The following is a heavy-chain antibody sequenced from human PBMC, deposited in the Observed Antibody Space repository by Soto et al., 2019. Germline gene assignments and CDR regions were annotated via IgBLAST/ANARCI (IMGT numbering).Heavy chain of an antibody. CDR2: ISGSGGST. D-gene: IGHD2-21*01. CDR1: GFTFNIYA. CDR3: AKHYCGSGTTCFDAFDF. J-gene: IGHJ3*01. V-gene: IGHV3-23*01. Sequence: PVGSLRLSCAASGFTFNIYAMSWVRQVPGKGLQWVSAISGSGGSTYYPASVQGRFSISRDNSNNTLFLQMSGLRADDTAVYYCAKHYCGSGTTCFDAFDFWGQGTMVTVSS.